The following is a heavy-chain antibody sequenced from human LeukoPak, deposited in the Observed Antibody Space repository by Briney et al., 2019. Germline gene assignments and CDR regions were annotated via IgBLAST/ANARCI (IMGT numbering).Heavy chain of an antibody. V-gene: IGHV3-30*03. CDR1: GFTFSSYG. J-gene: IGHJ6*02. CDR3: AILSITIFGGDYYYYGMDV. Sequence: GGSLRLSCAASGFTFSSYGMHWVRQAPGKGLEWVAVISYDGSNKYYADSVKGRFTISRDNAKNSLYLQMNSLRAEDTAVYYCAILSITIFGGDYYYYGMDVWGQGTTVTVSS. D-gene: IGHD3-3*01. CDR2: ISYDGSNK.